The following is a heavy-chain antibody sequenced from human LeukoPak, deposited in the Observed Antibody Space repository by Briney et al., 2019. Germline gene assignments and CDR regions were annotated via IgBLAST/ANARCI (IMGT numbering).Heavy chain of an antibody. CDR2: INPNSGGT. J-gene: IGHJ6*03. Sequence: ASVKVSCKASGYTFTGYYMHWGRQAPGQGLEGMGRINPNSGGTNYAQKFQGRVTMTRDTSISTADMELSSLRSDGTAVYYCARATSYGSGSYYYYYMEVWGKGTTVTVSS. CDR3: ARATSYGSGSYYYYYMEV. D-gene: IGHD3-10*01. CDR1: GYTFTGYY. V-gene: IGHV1-2*06.